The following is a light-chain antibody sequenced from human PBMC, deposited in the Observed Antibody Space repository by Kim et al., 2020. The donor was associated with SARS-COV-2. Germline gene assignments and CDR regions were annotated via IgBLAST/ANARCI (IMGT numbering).Light chain of an antibody. Sequence: HLTQSPSSLSASVGDRVTIACRASQTISTYLAWYQQVPGKAPKLLIYSASTLQSGVPSRFSGSGSGTDFTLTISSLQPEDFATYYCQQHNSCRLPFGGGTKVDIK. CDR2: SAS. V-gene: IGKV1-9*01. CDR3: QQHNSCRLP. CDR1: QTISTY. J-gene: IGKJ4*01.